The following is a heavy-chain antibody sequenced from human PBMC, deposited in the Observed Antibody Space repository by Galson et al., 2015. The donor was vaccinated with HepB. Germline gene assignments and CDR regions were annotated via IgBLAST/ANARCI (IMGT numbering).Heavy chain of an antibody. CDR2: ISYDGSNK. CDR1: GFTFSNSY. V-gene: IGHV3-30*04. CDR3: ARAIAMVRELDY. J-gene: IGHJ4*02. Sequence: SLRLSCAASGFTFSNSYMHWVRQAPGKGLDWVALISYDGSNKYYADSVRGRFTISRDNFKNTLYLQMNSLRAEDTAVYYCARAIAMVRELDYWGQGTLVTVSS. D-gene: IGHD3-10*01.